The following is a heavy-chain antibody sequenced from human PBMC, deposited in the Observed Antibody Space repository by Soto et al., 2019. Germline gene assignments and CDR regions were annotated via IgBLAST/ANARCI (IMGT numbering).Heavy chain of an antibody. CDR1: GFSLTTSGVG. CDR2: IFWDDDK. D-gene: IGHD2-8*02. Sequence: SGPTLVNPTQTLTLTCSFSGFSLTTSGVGVGWVRQSPEKALEWLALIFWDDDKRYSPSLRSRLTIAKDTSKNQVVLTLTNVEPVDTATYYCVRILTATGGHFDSWGQGALVTVSS. V-gene: IGHV2-5*02. CDR3: VRILTATGGHFDS. J-gene: IGHJ4*02.